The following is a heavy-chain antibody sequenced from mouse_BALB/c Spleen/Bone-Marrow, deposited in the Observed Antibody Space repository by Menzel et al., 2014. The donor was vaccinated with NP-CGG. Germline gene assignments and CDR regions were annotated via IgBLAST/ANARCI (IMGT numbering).Heavy chain of an antibody. CDR2: LNPGSGGS. Sequence: VQVVESGAELVRPGTSVKASCKASGYAFTNYLIEWLKQRPGQGLEWIGVLNPGSGGSHYNEKFKGKATLTADKSSSTAYMQLSSLTSDDSAVYFCARSTTVKDYFDYWGQGTTLTVSS. D-gene: IGHD1-1*01. J-gene: IGHJ2*01. CDR1: GYAFTNYL. V-gene: IGHV1-54*01. CDR3: ARSTTVKDYFDY.